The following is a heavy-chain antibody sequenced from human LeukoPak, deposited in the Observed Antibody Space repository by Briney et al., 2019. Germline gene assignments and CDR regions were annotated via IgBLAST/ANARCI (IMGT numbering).Heavy chain of an antibody. CDR2: ISNNGGYT. J-gene: IGHJ4*02. V-gene: IGHV3-23*01. D-gene: IGHD2-15*01. CDR3: AKQLGYCSDGSCYFPY. CDR1: GFTFSSSA. Sequence: GGSLRLSCAASGFTFSSSAMSWVRPAPGKGLEWVSAISNNGGYTYYADSVQGRFTISRDNSKSTLCLQMNSLRAEDTAVYYCAKQLGYCSDGSCYFPYWGQGTLVTVSS.